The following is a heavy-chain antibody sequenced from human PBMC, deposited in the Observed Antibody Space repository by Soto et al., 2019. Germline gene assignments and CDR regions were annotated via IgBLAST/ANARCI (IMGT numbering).Heavy chain of an antibody. J-gene: IGHJ4*02. D-gene: IGHD4-17*01. CDR2: ISYDGSNK. CDR1: GFTFSSYG. V-gene: IGHV3-30*18. CDR3: AKVLLRRTTVTTSEFDS. Sequence: GGSLRLSCAASGFTFSSYGMHWVRQAPGKGLEWVAAISYDGSNKFYVDSVKGRFTISRDNSKNTLYLQMNGLRGEDTAVYYCAKVLLRRTTVTTSEFDSWGRGSLVTVSS.